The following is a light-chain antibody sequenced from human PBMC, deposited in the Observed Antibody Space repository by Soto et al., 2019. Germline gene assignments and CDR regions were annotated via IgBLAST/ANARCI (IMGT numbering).Light chain of an antibody. V-gene: IGKV1-9*01. CDR1: QGISSY. Sequence: DIQLTQSPSFLSASVGDRVTITCRASQGISSYLAWYQQKPGKAPKFLIYAASTLRGAVPSRFSGSGSGTKFTLTISSLQPEDFATYYCQGLNDYPITFGQGTRLEIK. J-gene: IGKJ5*01. CDR2: AAS. CDR3: QGLNDYPIT.